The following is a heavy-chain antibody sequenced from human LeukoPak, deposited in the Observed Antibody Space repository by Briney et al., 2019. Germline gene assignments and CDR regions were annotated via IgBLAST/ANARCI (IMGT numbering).Heavy chain of an antibody. V-gene: IGHV3-30*02. D-gene: IGHD5-24*01. J-gene: IGHJ4*02. CDR2: IRYDGSNK. CDR1: GFTFSSYG. Sequence: GGSLRLSCATSGFTFSSYGIHWVRQAPGKGLEWVAFIRYDGSNKYYADSVKGRFTIPRDNYKNTVHLQTNSLRAEDAAVYYCAKENLQSLDYWGQGTLVTVSS. CDR3: AKENLQSLDY.